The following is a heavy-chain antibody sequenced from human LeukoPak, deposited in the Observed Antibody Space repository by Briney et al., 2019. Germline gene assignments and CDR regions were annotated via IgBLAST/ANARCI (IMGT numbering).Heavy chain of an antibody. CDR2: IYHSGNT. D-gene: IGHD2-21*02. J-gene: IGHJ3*02. CDR1: GYSISSGYY. V-gene: IGHV4-38-2*02. Sequence: SETLSLTCTVSGYSISSGYYWGWIRQPPGKGLKWIGSIYHSGNTYYNPSLKSRVTISVDTSKNQFSLNLSSVTAADTAVYYCARYRNCGADCYDAFDIWGQGTMVTVSS. CDR3: ARYRNCGADCYDAFDI.